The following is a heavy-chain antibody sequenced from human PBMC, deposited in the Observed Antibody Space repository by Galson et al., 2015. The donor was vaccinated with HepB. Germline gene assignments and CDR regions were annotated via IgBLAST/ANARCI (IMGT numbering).Heavy chain of an antibody. V-gene: IGHV3-23*01. CDR3: AKDLGSGWYLSDY. Sequence: SLRLSCAASGFTFSNYAMTWVRQAPGKGLEWVSVISYSGISPYYAGSVQGRFTISRDNSKNTLFVQMNSLRAEDTAVYYCAKDLGSGWYLSDYWGQGTLVTVSS. J-gene: IGHJ4*02. CDR1: GFTFSNYA. CDR2: ISYSGISP. D-gene: IGHD6-19*01.